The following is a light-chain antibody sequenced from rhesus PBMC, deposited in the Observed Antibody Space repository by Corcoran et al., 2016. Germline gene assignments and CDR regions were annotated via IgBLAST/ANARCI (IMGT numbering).Light chain of an antibody. CDR2: KAS. J-gene: IGKJ2*01. CDR1: QSTSSW. CDR3: QQYSSSPYS. Sequence: DIQMTQSPSSLSSSVGDTVTITCRASQSTSSWFDWYQQKPGKAPQPLIYKASSLQSGVPPRFSGRGSGTDFTLTISSLQPEVFATYYCQQYSSSPYSFGLRTKVEIK. V-gene: IGKV1-22*01.